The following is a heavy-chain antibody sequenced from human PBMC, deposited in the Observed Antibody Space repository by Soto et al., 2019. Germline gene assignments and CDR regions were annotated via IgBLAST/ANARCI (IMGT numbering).Heavy chain of an antibody. CDR3: ARETYCSSTSCQSMGPFDY. D-gene: IGHD2-2*01. V-gene: IGHV3-30-3*01. J-gene: IGHJ4*02. CDR1: GFTFSSYA. CDR2: ISYDGSNK. Sequence: PGGSLRLSCAASGFTFSSYAMHWVRQAPGKGLEWVAVISYDGSNKYYAGSVKGRFTISRDNSKNTLYLQMNSLRAEDTAVYYCARETYCSSTSCQSMGPFDYWGQGTLVTVSS.